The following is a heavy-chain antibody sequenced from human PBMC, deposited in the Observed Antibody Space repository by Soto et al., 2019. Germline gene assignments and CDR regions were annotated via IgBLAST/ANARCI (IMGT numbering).Heavy chain of an antibody. J-gene: IGHJ4*02. CDR3: VRGASLNFDY. CDR2: VNWNGGST. D-gene: IGHD1-26*01. Sequence: EVQLVESGGGVLRPGGSLRLSCAASGFTFDDYGMSWARQAPGKGLEWVSGVNWNGGSTGYADSVKGRFTISRDNAKNSLYLQMNSLRTEDTAFYYCVRGASLNFDYWGQGTLVTVSS. CDR1: GFTFDDYG. V-gene: IGHV3-20*04.